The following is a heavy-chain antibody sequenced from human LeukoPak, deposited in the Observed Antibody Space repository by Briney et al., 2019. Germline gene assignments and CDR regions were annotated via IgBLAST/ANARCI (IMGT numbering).Heavy chain of an antibody. CDR1: GFTFSRYW. CDR3: ARAQSGYDSTSFDY. Sequence: GGSLRLSCAASGFTFSRYWMHWVRQAPGRGLVWVSRINSDGSTTTYADSVKGRFTISRDNAKNTLYLQMNSLRAEDTAVYYCARAQSGYDSTSFDYWGQGTLVTVSS. V-gene: IGHV3-74*01. CDR2: INSDGSTT. J-gene: IGHJ4*02. D-gene: IGHD5-12*01.